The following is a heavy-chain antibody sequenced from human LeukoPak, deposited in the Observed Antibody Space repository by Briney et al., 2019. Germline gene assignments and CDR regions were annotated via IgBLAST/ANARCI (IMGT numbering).Heavy chain of an antibody. D-gene: IGHD1-26*01. CDR3: ARERYSGSPYYFDY. CDR2: IYSVGST. Sequence: PGGSLRLSCAASGFTVSSNYMSWVRQAPGKGLEWVAVIYSVGSTYYADSVKGRFTISRDNSKNTLYLQMNTLRAEDTAVYYCARERYSGSPYYFDYWGQGTLVTVSS. V-gene: IGHV3-66*01. CDR1: GFTVSSNY. J-gene: IGHJ4*02.